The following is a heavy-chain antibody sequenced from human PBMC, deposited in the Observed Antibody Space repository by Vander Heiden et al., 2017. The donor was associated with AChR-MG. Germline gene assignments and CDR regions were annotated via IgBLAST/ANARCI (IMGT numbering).Heavy chain of an antibody. V-gene: IGHV3-30*18. J-gene: IGHJ5*02. CDR1: GFTFSSYG. CDR2: ISYDGSNK. D-gene: IGHD2-15*01. Sequence: QVQLVESGGGVVQPGRSLRLSCAASGFTFSSYGMHWVRQAPGKGLEWVAVISYDGSNKYYADSVKGRFTISRDNSKNTLYLQMNSLRAEDTAVYYCAKAAVDCSGGSCYENWFDPWGQGTLVTVSS. CDR3: AKAAVDCSGGSCYENWFDP.